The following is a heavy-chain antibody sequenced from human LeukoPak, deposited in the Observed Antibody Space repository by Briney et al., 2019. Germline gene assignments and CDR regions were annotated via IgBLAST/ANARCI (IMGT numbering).Heavy chain of an antibody. CDR1: GFTFSSYS. CDR3: ARDPITMVRGVNWFDP. J-gene: IGHJ5*02. CDR2: ISSSSSTI. D-gene: IGHD3-10*01. Sequence: PGGSLRLSCAASGFTFSSYSMNWVRQAPGKGLEWVSYISSSSSTIYYADSVKGRFTISRDNAKNSLYLQMNSLRAEDTAVYYCARDPITMVRGVNWFDPWGQGTLVTVSS. V-gene: IGHV3-48*04.